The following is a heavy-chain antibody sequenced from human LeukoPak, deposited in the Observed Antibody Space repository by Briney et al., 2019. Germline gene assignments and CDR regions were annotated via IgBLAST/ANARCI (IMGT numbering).Heavy chain of an antibody. CDR1: GYTFINNW. D-gene: IGHD3-10*01. CDR2: INPTGTGT. J-gene: IGHJ5*02. Sequence: ASVKISCKASGYTFINNWMHWVRQAPGQGLEWIGLINPTGTGTLYAQKFQGRVTMTRDMSTSTDYMELSSLRSEDTAVYYCARDNSVGDIAWWFDPWGQGTLVTVSS. V-gene: IGHV1-46*01. CDR3: ARDNSVGDIAWWFDP.